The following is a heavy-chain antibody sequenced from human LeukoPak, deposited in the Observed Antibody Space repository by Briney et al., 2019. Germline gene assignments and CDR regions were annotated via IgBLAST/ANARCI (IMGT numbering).Heavy chain of an antibody. V-gene: IGHV3-74*01. CDR1: GFTFSSYR. Sequence: SGGCLRLSCEASGFTFSSYRMHWVRQAPWKGLVWVSRILNDGTTTSYADSVQGRFTISRDNAKNTLYLQMNSLRAEDTAVYYCACAMKGPIDYWGQGILATVSS. J-gene: IGHJ4*02. CDR2: ILNDGTTT. CDR3: ACAMKGPIDY.